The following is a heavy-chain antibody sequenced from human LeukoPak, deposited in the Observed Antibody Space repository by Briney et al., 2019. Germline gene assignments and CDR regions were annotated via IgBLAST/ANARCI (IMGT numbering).Heavy chain of an antibody. Sequence: GGSLRLSCVALGFNFSNAWMSWVRQAPGKGLEWVGRIKSKSDGGTTEYADAVKGRVTISRDDAKNTLYLQMNSLKTKDTAVYYCTTDVSPAAFYYYYYGMDVWGQGTTVTVSS. D-gene: IGHD2-2*01. V-gene: IGHV3-15*01. CDR3: TTDVSPAAFYYYYYGMDV. CDR1: GFNFSNAW. CDR2: IKSKSDGGTT. J-gene: IGHJ6*02.